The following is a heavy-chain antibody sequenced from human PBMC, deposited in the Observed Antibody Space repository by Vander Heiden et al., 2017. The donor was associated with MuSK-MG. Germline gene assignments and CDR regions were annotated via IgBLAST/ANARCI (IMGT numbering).Heavy chain of an antibody. CDR3: AKGLSSSSYDAFDI. J-gene: IGHJ3*02. D-gene: IGHD6-13*01. V-gene: IGHV3-9*01. Sequence: EVQLVESGGGLVRPGRSLRLSCAASGFPFDDYAMHWVRQAPGKGLEWVSGISWNSGSIGYADSVKGRFTISRDNAKNSLYLQMNSLRAEDTALYYCAKGLSSSSYDAFDIWGQGTMVTVSS. CDR1: GFPFDDYA. CDR2: ISWNSGSI.